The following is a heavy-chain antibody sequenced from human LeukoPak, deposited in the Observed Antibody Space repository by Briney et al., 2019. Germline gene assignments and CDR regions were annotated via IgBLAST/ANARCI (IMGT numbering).Heavy chain of an antibody. V-gene: IGHV1-69*06. CDR1: GGTFSSYA. CDR2: IIPIFGTA. J-gene: IGHJ4*02. D-gene: IGHD2-21*02. Sequence: GASVKVSCKASGGTFSSYAISWVRQAPGQGLEWMGGIIPIFGTANYAQKFQGRVTITADKSTSTAYMELSSLRSEDTAVYYCARGSQLVVVTASFDYWGQGTLVTVSS. CDR3: ARGSQLVVVTASFDY.